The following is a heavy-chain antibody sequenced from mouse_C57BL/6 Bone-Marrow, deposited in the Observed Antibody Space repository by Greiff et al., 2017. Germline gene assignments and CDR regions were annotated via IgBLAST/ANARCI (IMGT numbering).Heavy chain of an antibody. V-gene: IGHV1-20*01. D-gene: IGHD2-3*01. CDR3: ARGFDGYYVFSDY. Sequence: EVKLVESGPELVKPGDSVKISCKASGYSFTGYFMNWVMQSHGKSLEWIGRINPYNGDTFYNQKFKGKATLTVDKSSSTAHMELRSLTSEDSAVYYCARGFDGYYVFSDYWGQGTTLTVSS. CDR1: GYSFTGYF. CDR2: INPYNGDT. J-gene: IGHJ2*01.